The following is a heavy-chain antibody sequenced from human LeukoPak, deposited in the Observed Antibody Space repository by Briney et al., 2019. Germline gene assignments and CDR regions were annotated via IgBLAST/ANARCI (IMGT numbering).Heavy chain of an antibody. D-gene: IGHD6-19*01. CDR1: GYTFTRYG. CDR2: ISAYNGNT. Sequence: ASVKVSCKASGYTFTRYGISWVRQAPGQGLEWMGWISAYNGNTNYAQKFQGRVTITADKSTSTAYMELSSLRSEDTAVYYCARVSIAVAGVFDYWGQGTLVTVSS. J-gene: IGHJ4*02. CDR3: ARVSIAVAGVFDY. V-gene: IGHV1-18*01.